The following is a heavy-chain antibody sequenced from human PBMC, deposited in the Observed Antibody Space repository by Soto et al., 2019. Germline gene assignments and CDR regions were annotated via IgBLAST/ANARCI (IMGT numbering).Heavy chain of an antibody. Sequence: PSETLSLTCTVSGGSTSSYYWSWIRQPPGKGLEWIGYIYYSGSTNYNPSLKSRVTISVDTSKNQFSLKLSSVTAADTAVYYCAREVTPAWFDPWGQGTLVTVSS. CDR2: IYYSGST. J-gene: IGHJ5*02. V-gene: IGHV4-59*01. CDR1: GGSTSSYY. D-gene: IGHD2-21*02. CDR3: AREVTPAWFDP.